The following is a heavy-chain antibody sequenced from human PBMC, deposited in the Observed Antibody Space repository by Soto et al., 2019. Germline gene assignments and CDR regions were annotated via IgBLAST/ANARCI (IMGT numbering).Heavy chain of an antibody. D-gene: IGHD2-8*01. CDR2: MNPNSGNT. Sequence: ASVKVSCKASGYTFTSYDINWVRQATGQGLEWMGWMNPNSGNTGYAQKFQGRVTMTRNTSISTAYTELSSLRSEDTAVYYCARYCTNGVCYQNFDPWGQGTLVTVSS. J-gene: IGHJ5*02. CDR3: ARYCTNGVCYQNFDP. V-gene: IGHV1-8*01. CDR1: GYTFTSYD.